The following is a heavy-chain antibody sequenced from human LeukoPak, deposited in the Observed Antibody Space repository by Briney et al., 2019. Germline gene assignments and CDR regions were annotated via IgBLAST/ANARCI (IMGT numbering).Heavy chain of an antibody. CDR1: GDSISSHY. Sequence: PSETLSLTCTVSGDSISSHYWSWIRQSPGKGLEWIGYVHYSGGATYNPSLKSRVTISVAMSKTQFSLKLSSVTAADTAVYYCAREYCTTTCYFDYWGQGMLVTVSS. D-gene: IGHD2-8*01. CDR3: AREYCTTTCYFDY. J-gene: IGHJ4*02. CDR2: VHYSGGA. V-gene: IGHV4-59*11.